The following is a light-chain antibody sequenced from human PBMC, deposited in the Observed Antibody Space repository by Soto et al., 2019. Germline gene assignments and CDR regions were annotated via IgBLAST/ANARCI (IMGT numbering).Light chain of an antibody. J-gene: IGLJ2*01. Sequence: QSALTQPASVSGSPGQSITISCTGTSSDVGGYNYVSWYQQYPGKAPKLMIYDVSKRPSGVSNRFSGSKSGNTASLTISGLQAEDEADYYCSSYTSSITSVVFGGGTKLTVL. CDR1: SSDVGGYNY. CDR2: DVS. V-gene: IGLV2-14*01. CDR3: SSYTSSITSVV.